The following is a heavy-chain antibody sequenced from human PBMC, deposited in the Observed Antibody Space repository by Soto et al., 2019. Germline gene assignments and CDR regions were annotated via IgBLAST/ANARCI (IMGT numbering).Heavy chain of an antibody. CDR2: ISFDGRNE. V-gene: IGHV3-30*04. Sequence: QGQLVESGGGVVQPGTSLRLSCAASGFGFNGDALHWVRQAPGKGLEWVAAISFDGRNEDYANSVTGRFTISRDHSREILFPQLTRLRPEDTASYYRATDGVLTTSLRFYDFAVWGRGTLVTVSS. CDR3: ATDGVLTTSLRFYDFAV. CDR1: GFGFNGDA. D-gene: IGHD3-3*01. J-gene: IGHJ2*01.